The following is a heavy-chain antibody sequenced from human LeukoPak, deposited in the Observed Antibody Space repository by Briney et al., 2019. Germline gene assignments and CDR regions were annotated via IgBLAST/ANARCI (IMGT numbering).Heavy chain of an antibody. D-gene: IGHD6-19*01. CDR1: GYTFISYG. CDR2: INSYTGTT. Sequence: ASVKVSCKASGYTFISYGISWVRQAPGQGLEWMGWINSYTGTTNYGQKFQGRVTMTTDTSMSTAYIELRSLRSDDTAVYYCARGKTIPVADPFDYWGQGTLVTVSS. CDR3: ARGKTIPVADPFDY. J-gene: IGHJ4*02. V-gene: IGHV1-18*01.